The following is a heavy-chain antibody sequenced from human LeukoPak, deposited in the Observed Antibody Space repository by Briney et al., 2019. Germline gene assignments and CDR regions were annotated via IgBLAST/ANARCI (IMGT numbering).Heavy chain of an antibody. D-gene: IGHD6-19*01. V-gene: IGHV3-13*01. Sequence: GGSLRLSCAASGFTLSTYDMHWIRQPTGKGLEWVSAIGIPGDSYYPDSVQGRFTISRDNAKNSLYLQMNSLRAGDTAVYYCARAPTAVPGAADFWGQGTLVTVSP. CDR1: GFTLSTYD. CDR3: ARAPTAVPGAADF. J-gene: IGHJ4*02. CDR2: IGIPGDS.